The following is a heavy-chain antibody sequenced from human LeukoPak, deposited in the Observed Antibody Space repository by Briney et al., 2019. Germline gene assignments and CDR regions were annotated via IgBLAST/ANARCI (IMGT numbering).Heavy chain of an antibody. J-gene: IGHJ3*02. Sequence: SETLSLTCAVSGGSISSSNWWSWIRQPPGKGLEWIGSIYYSGSTYYNPSLKSRVTISVDTSKNQFSLKLSSVTAADTAVYYCARQGRISMIVVLIEDAFDIWGQGTMVTVSS. CDR3: ARQGRISMIVVLIEDAFDI. CDR2: IYYSGST. V-gene: IGHV4-39*01. CDR1: GGSISSSNW. D-gene: IGHD3-22*01.